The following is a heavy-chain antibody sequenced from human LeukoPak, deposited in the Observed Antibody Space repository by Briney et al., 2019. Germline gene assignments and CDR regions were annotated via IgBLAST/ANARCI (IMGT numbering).Heavy chain of an antibody. V-gene: IGHV4-34*01. J-gene: IGHJ6*02. D-gene: IGHD5-12*01. Sequence: RASETLSLTCAVYGGSFSGYYWSWIRQPPGKGLEWTGEINHSGSTNYNPSLKSRVTISVDTSKNQFSLKLSSVTAADTAVYYCARTLGSGYDRFYYYYGMDVWGQGTTVTVSS. CDR3: ARTLGSGYDRFYYYYGMDV. CDR1: GGSFSGYY. CDR2: INHSGST.